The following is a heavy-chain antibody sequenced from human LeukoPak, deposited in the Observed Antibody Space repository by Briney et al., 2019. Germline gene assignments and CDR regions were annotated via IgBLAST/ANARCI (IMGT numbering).Heavy chain of an antibody. Sequence: PGGSLRLSCAASGFTFSSYAMSWVRQTPGRGLEWVSAITSSADSTYYADSVKGRFTISRDNSKNTLYLQMNSLRAEDTAVYYCAKGRGFTYAYDYWGQGTLVIVSS. D-gene: IGHD2-2*01. V-gene: IGHV3-23*01. CDR3: AKGRGFTYAYDY. CDR1: GFTFSSYA. J-gene: IGHJ4*02. CDR2: ITSSADST.